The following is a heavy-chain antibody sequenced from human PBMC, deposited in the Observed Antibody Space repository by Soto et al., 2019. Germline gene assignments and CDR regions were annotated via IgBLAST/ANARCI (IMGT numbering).Heavy chain of an antibody. J-gene: IGHJ6*03. CDR1: DGYISSYY. CDR2: IYYSGST. CDR3: ARCSPSTMVRGGGPSYYYYYYMDV. D-gene: IGHD3-10*01. Sequence: SVTLSVTCSVADGYISSYYGSWIRKHTGKGLEWIGYIYYSGSTNYNPSLKSRVTISVDTSKNQFSLKLSSVTAADTAVYYCARCSPSTMVRGGGPSYYYYYYMDVWGKGTTVTVSS. V-gene: IGHV4-59*08.